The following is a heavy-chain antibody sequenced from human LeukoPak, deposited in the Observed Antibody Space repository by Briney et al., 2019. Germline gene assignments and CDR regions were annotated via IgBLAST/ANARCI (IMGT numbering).Heavy chain of an antibody. D-gene: IGHD5-12*01. CDR1: GYSFSSYW. J-gene: IGHJ4*02. Sequence: PGESLKISCKGSGYSFSSYWIAWVRQMPGKGLEWMGVIYPRDSRTTYSPSFQDQVTISADKSISTAYLQWTSLKASDTAMYYCARHMGYGGYDPGGYWGQGTLVTVSS. CDR3: ARHMGYGGYDPGGY. CDR2: IYPRDSRT. V-gene: IGHV5-51*01.